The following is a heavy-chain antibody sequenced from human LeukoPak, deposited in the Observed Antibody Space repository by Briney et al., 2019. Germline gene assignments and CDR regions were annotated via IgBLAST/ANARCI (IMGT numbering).Heavy chain of an antibody. Sequence: SETLSLTCAVSGGSISSGDYSWSWIRQPPGKGLEWIGYIYHSGSTYYNPSLKSRVTISVDRSKNQFSLKLSSVTAADTAVYYCASSYDSSGYYPPRLDYWGQGTLVTVSS. J-gene: IGHJ4*02. CDR1: GGSISSGDYS. V-gene: IGHV4-30-2*01. CDR3: ASSYDSSGYYPPRLDY. D-gene: IGHD3-22*01. CDR2: IYHSGST.